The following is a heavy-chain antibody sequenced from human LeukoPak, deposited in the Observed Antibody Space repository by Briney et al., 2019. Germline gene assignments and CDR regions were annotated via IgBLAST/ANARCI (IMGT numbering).Heavy chain of an antibody. CDR2: ISGSGGST. J-gene: IGHJ4*02. CDR3: AKVRHGSKGYRLNYYFDY. CDR1: GFSFYSSA. D-gene: IGHD5-12*01. V-gene: IGHV3-23*01. Sequence: PGGSLRPSCAASGFSFYSSAMHWVRQAPGKGLEWVSAISGSGGSTYYADSVKGRFTISRDNSKNTLYLQMNSLRAEDTAVYYCAKVRHGSKGYRLNYYFDYWGQGTLVTVSS.